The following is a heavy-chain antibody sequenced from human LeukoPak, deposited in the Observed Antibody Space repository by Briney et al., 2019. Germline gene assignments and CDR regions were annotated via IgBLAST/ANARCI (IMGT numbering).Heavy chain of an antibody. Sequence: GGSLRLSCAASGFTFSSYWMSWVRQAPGKGLEWVANIKQDGSEKYYVDSVKGRFTISRDNAKNSLYLQMNSLRAEDTAVYYCAKPPITMVRGVIITEDYFDYWGQGTLVTVSS. D-gene: IGHD3-10*01. J-gene: IGHJ4*02. CDR2: IKQDGSEK. CDR3: AKPPITMVRGVIITEDYFDY. CDR1: GFTFSSYW. V-gene: IGHV3-7*03.